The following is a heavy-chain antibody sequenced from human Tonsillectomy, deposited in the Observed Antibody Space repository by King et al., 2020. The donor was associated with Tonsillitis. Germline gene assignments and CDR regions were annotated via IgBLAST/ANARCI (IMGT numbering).Heavy chain of an antibody. CDR1: GGSISSYY. CDR2: IYYSGST. J-gene: IGHJ6*02. Sequence: VQLQESGPGLVKPSETLSLTCTVSGGSISSYYWSWIRQPPGKGLEWIGYIYYSGSTNYNPSLKSRVTISVDTSKNQFSLELSSVTAADTAVYYCARGLRYFDWLSPYYYYGMDVWGQGTTVTVSS. D-gene: IGHD3-9*01. CDR3: ARGLRYFDWLSPYYYYGMDV. V-gene: IGHV4-59*01.